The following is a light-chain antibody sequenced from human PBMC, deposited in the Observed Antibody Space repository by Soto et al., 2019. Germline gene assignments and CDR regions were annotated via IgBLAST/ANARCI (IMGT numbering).Light chain of an antibody. CDR3: QHYNSYSEA. Sequence: DIQMTQSPSTVSAYVGYSFTITCRASQTISTWLAWYQQKPGKAPKLLIYKASTLKSGVPSRFSGSGSGTEFTLTISSLQPDDFATYYCQHYNSYSEAFGQGTKVDIK. V-gene: IGKV1-5*03. J-gene: IGKJ1*01. CDR1: QTISTW. CDR2: KAS.